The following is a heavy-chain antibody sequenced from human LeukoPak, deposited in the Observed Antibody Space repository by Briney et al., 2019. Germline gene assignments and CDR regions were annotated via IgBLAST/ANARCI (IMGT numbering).Heavy chain of an antibody. CDR2: IYYSGST. V-gene: IGHV4-59*12. CDR1: GGSISSYY. D-gene: IGHD2-2*01. Sequence: SETLSLTCTVSGGSISSYYWSWIRQPPGKGLEWIGYIYYSGSTNYNPSLKSRVTISVDTSKNQFSLKLSSVTAADTAVYYCAREGPAAVRGFDYWGQGTLVTVSS. J-gene: IGHJ4*02. CDR3: AREGPAAVRGFDY.